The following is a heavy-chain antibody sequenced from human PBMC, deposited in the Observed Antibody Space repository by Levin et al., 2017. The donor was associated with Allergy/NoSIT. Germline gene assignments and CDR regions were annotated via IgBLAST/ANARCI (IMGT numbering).Heavy chain of an antibody. V-gene: IGHV3-66*01. CDR2: IFSGGST. CDR3: SSAPGFSDY. Sequence: TGGSLRLSCEASGFTVSTNYMAWVRQAPGKGLEWVSVIFSGGSTYYADSVKGRFTISRDNSKNTLYLQMNRLRVEDTAIYYCSSAPGFSDYWGQGTQVTVSS. J-gene: IGHJ4*02. CDR1: GFTVSTNY.